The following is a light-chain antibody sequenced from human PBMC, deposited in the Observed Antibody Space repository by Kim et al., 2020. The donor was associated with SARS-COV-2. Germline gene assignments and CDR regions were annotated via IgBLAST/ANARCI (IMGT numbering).Light chain of an antibody. Sequence: SPGERATRSCRASQSVGSSLAWFQQKPGQAPRLLIYDASTRATGIPARFSGSGSGTEFTLTISSLQSEDFAVYHCQQYGSWPPWTFGQGTKVDIK. J-gene: IGKJ1*01. CDR3: QQYGSWPPWT. CDR2: DAS. V-gene: IGKV3-15*01. CDR1: QSVGSS.